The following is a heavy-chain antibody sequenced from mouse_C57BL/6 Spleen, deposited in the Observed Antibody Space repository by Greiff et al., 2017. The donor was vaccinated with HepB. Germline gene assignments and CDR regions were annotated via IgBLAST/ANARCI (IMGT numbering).Heavy chain of an antibody. J-gene: IGHJ4*01. D-gene: IGHD3-2*02. CDR2: IDPSDSYT. CDR1: GYTFTSYW. V-gene: IGHV1-69*01. Sequence: QVHVKQPGAELVMPGASVKLSCKASGYTFTSYWMHWVKQRPGQGLEWIGEIDPSDSYTNYNQKFKGKSTLTVDKSSSTAYMQLSSLTSEDSAVYYGAREREGSMDYWGQGTSVTVSS. CDR3: AREREGSMDY.